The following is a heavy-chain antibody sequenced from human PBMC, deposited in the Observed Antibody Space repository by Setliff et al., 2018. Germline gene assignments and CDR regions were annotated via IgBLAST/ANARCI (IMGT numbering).Heavy chain of an antibody. CDR2: ITHSGST. CDR3: LQWLAPVGMDV. Sequence: PSETLSLTCTVYGGSFSGYYWHWFRQTPGKGLEWIGQITHSGSTNYNSSLKSRVTISLDTSKNQFSLKLSSVTAADTALYYCLQWLAPVGMDVWGQGTTVTVSS. CDR1: GGSFSGYY. J-gene: IGHJ6*02. D-gene: IGHD6-19*01. V-gene: IGHV4-34*01.